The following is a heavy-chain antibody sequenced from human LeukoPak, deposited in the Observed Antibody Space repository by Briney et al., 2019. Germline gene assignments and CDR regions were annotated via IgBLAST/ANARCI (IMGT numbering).Heavy chain of an antibody. J-gene: IGHJ4*02. D-gene: IGHD6-19*01. CDR1: GYTFTGYY. V-gene: IGHV1-2*02. Sequence: ASVKVSCKASGYTFTGYYMHWVRQAPGQGLEWMGWINPNSGGTNYALKFQGRVTMTRDTSISTAYMELSRLRSDDTAVYYCARDGEWLVFDYWGQGTLVTVSS. CDR3: ARDGEWLVFDY. CDR2: INPNSGGT.